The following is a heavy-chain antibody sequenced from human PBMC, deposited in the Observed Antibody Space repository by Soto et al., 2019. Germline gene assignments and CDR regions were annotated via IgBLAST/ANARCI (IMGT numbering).Heavy chain of an antibody. V-gene: IGHV3-48*03. J-gene: IGHJ4*02. D-gene: IGHD2-21*02. CDR3: ARESVTAIDY. Sequence: GGSLRLSCAASGFTFSSYEMNWVRQAPGKGLEWGSYISSSGSTIYYADSVKGRFTISRDNAKNSLYLQMNSLRAEDTAVYYCARESVTAIDYWGQGTLVTVSS. CDR2: ISSSGSTI. CDR1: GFTFSSYE.